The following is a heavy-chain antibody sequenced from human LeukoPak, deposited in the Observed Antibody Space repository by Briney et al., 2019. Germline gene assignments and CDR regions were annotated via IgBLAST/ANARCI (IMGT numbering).Heavy chain of an antibody. CDR3: ARDATGLGNYFEY. CDR1: GGSISSSSYY. J-gene: IGHJ4*02. V-gene: IGHV4-39*07. Sequence: PSETLSLTCTVSGGSISSSSYYWGWIRQPPGKGLEWIGSIYYSGSTYYNPSLKSRVTISVDTSKNQFSPKLSSVTAADTAVYYYARDATGLGNYFEYWGQGTLVTVSS. CDR2: IYYSGST. D-gene: IGHD7-27*01.